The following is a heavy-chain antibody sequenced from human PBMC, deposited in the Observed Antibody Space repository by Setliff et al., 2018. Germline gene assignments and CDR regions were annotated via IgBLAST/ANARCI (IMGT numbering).Heavy chain of an antibody. CDR2: IYHSGSS. Sequence: SETLSLTCTVSGGSIGSSFWNWIRQSPGKGLEWIGSIYHSGSSYYNSSLRSRVTISVDTSKNQFSLILRSVTAADTAVYYCARGRMRGSCSGPSCTYDPFDIWGQGTPVTVSS. D-gene: IGHD2-2*01. CDR3: ARGRMRGSCSGPSCTYDPFDI. V-gene: IGHV4-59*12. J-gene: IGHJ3*02. CDR1: GGSIGSSF.